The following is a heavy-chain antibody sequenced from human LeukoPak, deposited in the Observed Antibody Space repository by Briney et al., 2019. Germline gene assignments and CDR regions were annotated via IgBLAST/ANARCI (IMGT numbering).Heavy chain of an antibody. D-gene: IGHD4-17*01. CDR3: ARVLMTTVTTDGDDAFDI. CDR2: IYTSGST. V-gene: IGHV4-4*07. CDR1: GGSISSYY. J-gene: IGHJ3*02. Sequence: SETLSLTCTVSGGSISSYYWSWIRQPAGKGLEWIGRIYTSGSTNYNPSLKSRVTMSVDTSKNQFSLKLSSVTAADTAVYYCARVLMTTVTTDGDDAFDIWGQGTMVTVSS.